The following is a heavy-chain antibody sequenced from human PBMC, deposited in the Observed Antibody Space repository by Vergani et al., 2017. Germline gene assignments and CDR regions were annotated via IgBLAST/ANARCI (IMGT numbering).Heavy chain of an antibody. V-gene: IGHV1-69*09. Sequence: VQLLESGGGLVQPGGSLRLSCAASGFTFSSYAISWVRQAPGQGLEWMGRIIPILGIANYAQKFQGRVTITADKSTSTAYMELSSLRSEATAVYYCAIGTTVTSTDYWGQGTLVTVSS. J-gene: IGHJ4*02. CDR1: GFTFSSYA. CDR3: AIGTTVTSTDY. CDR2: IIPILGIA. D-gene: IGHD4-17*01.